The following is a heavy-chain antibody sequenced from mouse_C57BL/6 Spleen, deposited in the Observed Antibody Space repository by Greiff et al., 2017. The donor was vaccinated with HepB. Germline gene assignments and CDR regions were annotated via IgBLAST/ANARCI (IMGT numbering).Heavy chain of an antibody. D-gene: IGHD2-3*01. CDR2: IDPSDSYT. CDR1: GYTFTSYW. Sequence: QVQLQQPGAELVKPGASVKLSCKASGYTFTSYWMQWVKQRPGQGLEWIGEIDPSDSYTNYNQKFKGKATLTVDTSSSTAYMQLSSLTSEDSAVYYCARKGLLYWYFDVWGTGTTVTVSS. CDR3: ARKGLLYWYFDV. J-gene: IGHJ1*03. V-gene: IGHV1-50*01.